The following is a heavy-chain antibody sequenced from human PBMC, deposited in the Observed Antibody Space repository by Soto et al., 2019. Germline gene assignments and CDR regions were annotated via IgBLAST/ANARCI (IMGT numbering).Heavy chain of an antibody. CDR1: GGTFSSYA. J-gene: IGHJ5*02. V-gene: IGHV1-69*12. D-gene: IGHD3-22*01. Sequence: QVQLVQSGAEVKKPGSSVKVSCKASGGTFSSYAISWVRQAPGQGLEWMGGIIPIFGTANYAQKFQGRVTITAAESTSTAYLEVSSVRSEDTAVYYCAPWDSSGYYMDWFDPWGQGTLVTVSS. CDR2: IIPIFGTA. CDR3: APWDSSGYYMDWFDP.